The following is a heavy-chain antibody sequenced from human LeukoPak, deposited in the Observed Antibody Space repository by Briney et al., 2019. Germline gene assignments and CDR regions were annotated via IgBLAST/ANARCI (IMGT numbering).Heavy chain of an antibody. CDR1: GGSISTFY. Sequence: SETLSLTCTVSGGSISTFYWSWIRQPAGKGLEWIGRIYTSGSTDYNPSLKSRVTMSVDRSKNQFSLKLSSVTAADTAVYYCARVGAWGAYYFDYWGQGTLVTVSS. CDR3: ARVGAWGAYYFDY. CDR2: IYTSGST. D-gene: IGHD7-27*01. J-gene: IGHJ4*02. V-gene: IGHV4-4*07.